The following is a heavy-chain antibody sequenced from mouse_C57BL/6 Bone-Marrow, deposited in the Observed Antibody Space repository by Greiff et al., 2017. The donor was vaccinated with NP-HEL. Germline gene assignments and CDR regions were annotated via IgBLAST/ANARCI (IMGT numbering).Heavy chain of an antibody. J-gene: IGHJ2*01. CDR1: GYTFTDYY. Sequence: QVQLQQSGAELVKPGASVKISCKASGYTFTDYYINWVKQRPGQGLEWIGKIGPGSGSTYYNEKFKGKATLTADKSSSTAYMQLSSLTSEDSAVYFCARDDYGSSYVAYYFDYWGQGTTLTVSS. D-gene: IGHD1-1*01. CDR2: IGPGSGST. V-gene: IGHV1-77*01. CDR3: ARDDYGSSYVAYYFDY.